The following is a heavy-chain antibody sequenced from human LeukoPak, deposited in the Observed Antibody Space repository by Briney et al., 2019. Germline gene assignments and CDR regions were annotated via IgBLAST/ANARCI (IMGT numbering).Heavy chain of an antibody. CDR1: GGSISSYY. CDR2: IYYSGST. J-gene: IGHJ3*02. V-gene: IGHV4-59*08. D-gene: IGHD3-9*01. Sequence: SETLSLTCTVSGGSISSYYWSWIRQPPGKGLEWIGYIYYSGSTNYNPSLKSRVTISVDTSKNQFSLKLSSVTAADTAVYYCARHPRGDTYYDILTGPGTFDIWGQGTMVTVSS. CDR3: ARHPRGDTYYDILTGPGTFDI.